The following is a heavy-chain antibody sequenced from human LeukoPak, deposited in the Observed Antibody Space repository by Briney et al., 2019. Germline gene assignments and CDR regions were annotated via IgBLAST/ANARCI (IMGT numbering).Heavy chain of an antibody. V-gene: IGHV4-59*01. CDR1: GGSISTYY. D-gene: IGHD6-13*01. CDR2: IYNSGST. CDR3: AKAVAAAGRFGFDP. J-gene: IGHJ5*02. Sequence: PSETLSLTCTVPGGSISTYYWSWIRQPPGKGLEWIGYIYNSGSTNYNPSLQSRVTISVDTSKNQFSLRLTSVTAADTAVYYCAKAVAAAGRFGFDPWGQGTLVTVSP.